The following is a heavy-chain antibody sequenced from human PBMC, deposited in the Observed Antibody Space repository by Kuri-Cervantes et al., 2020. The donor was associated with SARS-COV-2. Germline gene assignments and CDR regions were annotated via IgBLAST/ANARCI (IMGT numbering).Heavy chain of an antibody. CDR3: AKPSGELVYYYYYYMDV. D-gene: IGHD1-7*01. CDR1: GFLFSASA. Sequence: GESLKISCEVSGFLFSASAIHWVRQAPGKGLEWVSYISSSGSYIYYADSVKGRFTISRDNAKNSLYLQMNSLRAEDTAVYYCAKPSGELVYYYYYYMDVWGKGTTVTVSS. J-gene: IGHJ6*03. V-gene: IGHV3-21*05. CDR2: ISSSGSYI.